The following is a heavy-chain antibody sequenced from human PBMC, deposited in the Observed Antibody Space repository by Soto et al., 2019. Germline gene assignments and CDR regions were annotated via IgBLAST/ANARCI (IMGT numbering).Heavy chain of an antibody. CDR3: ASPILEFSSSSSLEY. Sequence: QVQLVQSGAEVEKPGASVKVSCKASGYTFTSYYFHWVRQAPGQGLEWMGLINPSGAYTSYARKFQGRITLTRDTSTSTVYMELNSLRSEHTAVYYCASPILEFSSSSSLEYWGQGTLVTVSS. D-gene: IGHD6-6*01. J-gene: IGHJ4*02. V-gene: IGHV1-46*01. CDR1: GYTFTSYY. CDR2: INPSGAYT.